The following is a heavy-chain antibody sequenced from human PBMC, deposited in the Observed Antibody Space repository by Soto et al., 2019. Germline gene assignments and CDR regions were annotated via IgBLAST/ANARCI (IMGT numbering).Heavy chain of an antibody. CDR1: GYTFTSYY. Sequence: GASVKVSCKASGYTFTSYYMHWVRQAPGQGLEWMGIINPSGGSTSYAQKFQGRVTMTRDTSTSTVYMELSSLRSEDTAVYYCASCVDPRLANDAFDIWGQGTMVTVSS. CDR2: INPSGGST. V-gene: IGHV1-46*01. J-gene: IGHJ3*02. CDR3: ASCVDPRLANDAFDI.